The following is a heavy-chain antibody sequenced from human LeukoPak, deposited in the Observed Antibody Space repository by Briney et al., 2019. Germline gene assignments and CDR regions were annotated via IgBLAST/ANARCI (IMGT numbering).Heavy chain of an antibody. CDR3: AREVVPYSRGWPDY. CDR1: GYTFTNYA. Sequence: VKVSCKASGYTFTNYASSCVRQAPGQGLEWMGWISAYNGYTTYAQKFQGRVTLTTDTSTSTVYMDLGSLRSDDTAVYYCAREVVPYSRGWPDYWGQGTLVTVSS. D-gene: IGHD6-19*01. V-gene: IGHV1-18*01. CDR2: ISAYNGYT. J-gene: IGHJ4*02.